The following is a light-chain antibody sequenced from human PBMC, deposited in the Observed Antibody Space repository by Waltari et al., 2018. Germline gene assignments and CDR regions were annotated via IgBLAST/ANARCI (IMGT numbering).Light chain of an antibody. V-gene: IGKV1-39*01. J-gene: IGKJ1*01. CDR3: QQSYSTLWT. CDR1: QSISSY. CDR2: AAS. Sequence: DIQMTHSPSSLSASVGASFTIPCRASQSISSYLNWYQQKPGKAPKLPIYAASSLQSGVPSRFRGSGSGTEFTITISSLQPEDFATYYCQQSYSTLWTFGQGTKVEIK.